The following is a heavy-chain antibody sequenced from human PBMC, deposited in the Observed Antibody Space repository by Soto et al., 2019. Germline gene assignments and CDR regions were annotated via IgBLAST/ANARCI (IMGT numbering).Heavy chain of an antibody. J-gene: IGHJ3*02. CDR2: IIPIFGTA. Sequence: QVQLVQSGAEVKKPGSSVKVSCKASGGTFSSYAISWVRQAPGQGLEWMGGIIPIFGTANYAQKFQGRVTITADESTSTAYMELSSLRSEDTAVYYCARGQKWGYCISTSCYGAFDIWGQGKMVTVSS. D-gene: IGHD2-2*01. CDR1: GGTFSSYA. CDR3: ARGQKWGYCISTSCYGAFDI. V-gene: IGHV1-69*01.